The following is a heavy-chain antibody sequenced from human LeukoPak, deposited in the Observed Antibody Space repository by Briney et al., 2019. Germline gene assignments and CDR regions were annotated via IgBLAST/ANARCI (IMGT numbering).Heavy chain of an antibody. CDR1: GGSISSYY. V-gene: IGHV4-59*01. J-gene: IGHJ5*02. CDR3: ARPLRGVRNWFDP. D-gene: IGHD3-10*01. CDR2: IYYSGST. Sequence: PSETLSLTCTVSGGSISSYYWSWIRQPPGKGLEWIGYIYYSGSTNYNPSLKSRVTISVDTSKNQFSLKLSSVTAADTAVYYCARPLRGVRNWFDPWGQGTLVTVSS.